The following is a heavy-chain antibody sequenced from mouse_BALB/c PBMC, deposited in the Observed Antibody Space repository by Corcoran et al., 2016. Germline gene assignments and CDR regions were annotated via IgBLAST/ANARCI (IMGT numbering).Heavy chain of an antibody. V-gene: IGHV1-26*01. J-gene: IGHJ1*01. CDR3: ARDADWYFDV. CDR1: GYTFTDYY. CDR2: INPNNGGT. Sequence: EVQLQQSGPELVKPGASVKMSCKASGYTFTDYYMKWVKQSHGTSLEWIGDINPNNGGTSYNQKFKGKATLTVDKSSSTAYMQLNSLTSEDSAVYYCARDADWYFDVWGAGTTVTVSS.